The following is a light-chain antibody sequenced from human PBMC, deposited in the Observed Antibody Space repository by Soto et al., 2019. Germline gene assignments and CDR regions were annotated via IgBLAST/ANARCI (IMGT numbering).Light chain of an antibody. Sequence: EIVITQSPATLSVSPGERATLSCRASQSVSSNLAWYQQKPGQAPRLLIYGASTRATGNPARFSGSGSGTAFTLTMSRLQSEDFVVYYCQQYKNWPPVTFGQGTKVELK. CDR1: QSVSSN. J-gene: IGKJ1*01. CDR2: GAS. V-gene: IGKV3-15*01. CDR3: QQYKNWPPVT.